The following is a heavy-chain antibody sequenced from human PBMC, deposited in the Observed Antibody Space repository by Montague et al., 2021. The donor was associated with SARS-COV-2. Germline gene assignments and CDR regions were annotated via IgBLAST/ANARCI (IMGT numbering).Heavy chain of an antibody. J-gene: IGHJ2*01. CDR3: ARPRNAGYFWSLDF. CDR2: IVYDGIT. CDR1: GDSVSSADYY. D-gene: IGHD1-26*01. V-gene: IGHV4-61*08. Sequence: SETLSLTRTVSGDSVSSADYYWTWIRQPPGKGLEWIEYIVYDGITKYSPALRSRATISMDTSKNQLSLNLKSVTAADTALYYCARPRNAGYFWSLDFWGRGTLVTVSS.